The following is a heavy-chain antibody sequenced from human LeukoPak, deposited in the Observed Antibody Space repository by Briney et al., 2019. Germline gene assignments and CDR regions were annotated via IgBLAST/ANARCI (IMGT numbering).Heavy chain of an antibody. V-gene: IGHV3-23*01. Sequence: GGSLRLSCVASGFTFSSYALSWVRQAPGKGLEWVSAISGSGGSTYYADSVKGRFTISRDNSKNTVDLQMNSLRAEDTAVYYCAQEMATIPRLFDFWSQGTLVTISS. J-gene: IGHJ4*02. CDR1: GFTFSSYA. D-gene: IGHD5-24*01. CDR3: AQEMATIPRLFDF. CDR2: ISGSGGST.